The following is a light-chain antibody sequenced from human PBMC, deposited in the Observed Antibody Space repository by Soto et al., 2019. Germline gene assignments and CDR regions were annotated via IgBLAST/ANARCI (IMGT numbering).Light chain of an antibody. V-gene: IGKV3D-11*02. J-gene: IGKJ1*01. CDR2: DAT. CDR1: QSVSSNF. Sequence: ELVLTQSPDTLSLSPGERATLSCRASQSVSSNFLAWYQQKPTQPPSLLIYDATKKTAGTPGRCSGSAATEVTIPTSSIQPQDFAPYYCHQHYSCSPTFGQGTKVDIK. CDR3: HQHYSCSPT.